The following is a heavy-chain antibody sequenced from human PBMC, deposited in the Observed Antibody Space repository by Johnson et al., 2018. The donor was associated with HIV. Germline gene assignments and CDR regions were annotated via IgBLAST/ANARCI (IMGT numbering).Heavy chain of an antibody. CDR3: ARDPYGSGPYVAFDI. V-gene: IGHV3-30*04. CDR1: GFTFSSYA. CDR2: ISYDGGNK. D-gene: IGHD3-10*01. J-gene: IGHJ3*02. Sequence: QVPLVESGGGVFQAGRSLRLSCAASGFTFSSYAMHWVRQAPGKGLEWVAVISYDGGNKYYADSVQGRFTISRDNSKNTLYLQMNSLRAEDTAVYYCARDPYGSGPYVAFDIWGQGTMVTVSS.